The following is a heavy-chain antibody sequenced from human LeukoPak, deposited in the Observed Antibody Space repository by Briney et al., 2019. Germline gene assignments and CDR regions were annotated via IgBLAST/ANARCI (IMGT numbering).Heavy chain of an antibody. J-gene: IGHJ4*02. D-gene: IGHD3-3*01. CDR1: GYTLTELS. CDR3: ATGADITIFGVVSFDY. Sequence: ASVKVSCKVSGYTLTELSMHWVRKAPGKGLEWMGGFDPEDGETIYAQKFQGRVTMTEDTSTDTAYMGLSSLRSEDTAVYYCATGADITIFGVVSFDYWGQGTLVTVSS. V-gene: IGHV1-24*01. CDR2: FDPEDGET.